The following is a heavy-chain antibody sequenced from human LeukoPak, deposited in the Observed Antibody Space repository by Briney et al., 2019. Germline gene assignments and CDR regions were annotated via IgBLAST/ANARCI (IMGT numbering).Heavy chain of an antibody. D-gene: IGHD3-22*01. CDR2: ISATGGST. Sequence: PGGSLRLSCAASGFTFSSYAMSWVRQAPGKGLEWVSSISATGGSTYYADSVKGRFTISRDNSKNTLYLQMNSLRAEDTAVYYCARGTYYYDSSGYYSQDYWGQGTLVTVSS. J-gene: IGHJ4*02. CDR3: ARGTYYYDSSGYYSQDY. CDR1: GFTFSSYA. V-gene: IGHV3-23*01.